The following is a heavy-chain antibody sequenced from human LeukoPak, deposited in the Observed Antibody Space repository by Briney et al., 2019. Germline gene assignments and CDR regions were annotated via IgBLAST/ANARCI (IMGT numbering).Heavy chain of an antibody. Sequence: PGGSLRLSCAVSGFTFISYEMNWVRQAPGKGLEWVSYISTGGETVYYADSVKGRFTISRDNAKDSLFLQMNSLRADDTAIYYCARAGSSLDYWGQGTLVTVSS. CDR1: GFTFISYE. D-gene: IGHD6-6*01. CDR3: ARAGSSLDY. CDR2: ISTGGETV. V-gene: IGHV3-48*03. J-gene: IGHJ4*02.